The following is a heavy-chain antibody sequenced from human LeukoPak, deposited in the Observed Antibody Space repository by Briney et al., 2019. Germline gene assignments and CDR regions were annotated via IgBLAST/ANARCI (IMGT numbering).Heavy chain of an antibody. CDR2: IYYSGST. CDR3: ARALTTARGGLFDY. D-gene: IGHD4-17*01. V-gene: IGHV4-59*01. Sequence: PSETLSLTCTVSGGSISSYYWSWIRQPPGKGLEWIGYIYYSGSTNYNPSLKSRVTISVDTSKNQFSLKLSSVTAADTAVYYCARALTTARGGLFDYWGQGTLVTVSS. CDR1: GGSISSYY. J-gene: IGHJ4*02.